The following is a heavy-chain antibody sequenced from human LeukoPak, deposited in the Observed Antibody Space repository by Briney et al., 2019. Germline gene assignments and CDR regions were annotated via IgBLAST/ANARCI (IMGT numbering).Heavy chain of an antibody. D-gene: IGHD2-2*01. V-gene: IGHV4-30-4*08. CDR3: ASLVPAGLFDY. Sequence: PSQTLSLTCTVSGGSISSGNYYWGWIRQPPGKGLEWIGYIYYSGSTYYNPSLKSRVTISVDTSKNQFSLKMSAVTAADTSVYSCASLVPAGLFDYWGQGTLVTVSS. J-gene: IGHJ4*02. CDR2: IYYSGST. CDR1: GGSISSGNYY.